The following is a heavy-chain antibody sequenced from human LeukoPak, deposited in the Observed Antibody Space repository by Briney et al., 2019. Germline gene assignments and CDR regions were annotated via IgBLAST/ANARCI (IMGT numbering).Heavy chain of an antibody. V-gene: IGHV4-38-2*02. CDR3: ARAELEGSFDY. Sequence: SETLSLTCTVSGYSISSGYYWGWIRQPPGKGLEWIGSIYHSGSTYYNPSLKSRVTISVDTSKNQFSLKLSSVTAADTAVYYCARAELEGSFDYWGQGTLVTVSS. J-gene: IGHJ4*02. CDR1: GYSISSGYY. CDR2: IYHSGST. D-gene: IGHD1-1*01.